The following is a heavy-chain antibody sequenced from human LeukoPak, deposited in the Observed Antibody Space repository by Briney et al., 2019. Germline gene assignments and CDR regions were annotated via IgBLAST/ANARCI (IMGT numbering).Heavy chain of an antibody. Sequence: HSGGSLRLSCAASGFTFSSYGMHWVRQAPGKGLEWVAVISYDGSNKYYADSVKGRFTISRDNSENTLYLQMNSLRAEDTAVYYCARARTYYYDSSGYDALLDVWGKGTTVTVSS. V-gene: IGHV3-30*03. CDR2: ISYDGSNK. D-gene: IGHD3-22*01. CDR1: GFTFSSYG. J-gene: IGHJ6*04. CDR3: ARARTYYYDSSGYDALLDV.